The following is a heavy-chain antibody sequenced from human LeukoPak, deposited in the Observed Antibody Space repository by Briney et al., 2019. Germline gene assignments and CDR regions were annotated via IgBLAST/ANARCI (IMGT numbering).Heavy chain of an antibody. J-gene: IGHJ4*02. CDR2: INPNSGGT. CDR3: ARGVITMSRYFDY. D-gene: IGHD3-22*01. Sequence: ASVKVSCKASGYTFNSYGISWVRQAPGQGLEWMGWINPNSGGTNYAQKFQGRVTMTRDTSISTAYMELSRLRSDDTAVYYCARGVITMSRYFDYWGQGTLVTVSS. V-gene: IGHV1-2*02. CDR1: GYTFNSYG.